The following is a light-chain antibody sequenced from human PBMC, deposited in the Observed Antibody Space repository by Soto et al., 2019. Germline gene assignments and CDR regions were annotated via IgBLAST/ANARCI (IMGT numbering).Light chain of an antibody. CDR1: QTIGNY. V-gene: IGKV1-39*01. CDR2: ASS. CDR3: QQSFNLPRT. J-gene: IGKJ1*01. Sequence: IQMTQSPYSLSASVGDRITITCRASQTIGNYLNWYQQVPGKAPKLLIYASSSLQTGVPSRFSGSGSGTHFTLIINSLQPEDFGTYYCQQSFNLPRTFGPGTRVETK.